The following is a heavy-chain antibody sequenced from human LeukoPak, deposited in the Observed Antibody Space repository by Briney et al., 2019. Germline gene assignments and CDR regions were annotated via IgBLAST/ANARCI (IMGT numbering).Heavy chain of an antibody. D-gene: IGHD2-2*01. J-gene: IGHJ6*03. Sequence: GASVKVSCKASGGTFSSYAISWVRQAPGQGLEWMGGIIPIFGTANYAQKFQGRVTITADESTSTAYMELSSLRSEDTAVYYCASTHKIEYQLLFGPSPNYYYYMDVWGKGTTVTVSS. CDR1: GGTFSSYA. CDR3: ASTHKIEYQLLFGPSPNYYYYMDV. V-gene: IGHV1-69*13. CDR2: IIPIFGTA.